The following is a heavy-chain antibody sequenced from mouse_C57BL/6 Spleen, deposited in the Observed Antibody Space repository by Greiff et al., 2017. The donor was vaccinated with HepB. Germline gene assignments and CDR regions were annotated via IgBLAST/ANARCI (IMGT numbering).Heavy chain of an antibody. Sequence: VQLQQPGAELVMPGASVKLSCKASGYTFTSYWMHWVKQRPGQGLEWIGEIDPSDSYTNYNQKFKGKSTLTVDKSSSTAYMQLSSLTSEDSAVYYCARGSSGFAYWGQVTLVTVSA. CDR3: ARGSSGFAY. D-gene: IGHD3-2*02. V-gene: IGHV1-69*01. CDR1: GYTFTSYW. J-gene: IGHJ3*01. CDR2: IDPSDSYT.